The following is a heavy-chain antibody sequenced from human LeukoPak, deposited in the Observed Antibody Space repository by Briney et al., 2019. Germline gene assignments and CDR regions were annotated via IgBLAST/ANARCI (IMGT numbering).Heavy chain of an antibody. V-gene: IGHV3-7*01. Sequence: GSLRLSCTTSGFNFRAYWMTWVRQAPGKGLEWVATLKFDGIENYHVGSVAGRFTISRDNPKNSLYLQMNGLSAEDTAVYYCVRNRVVVPNGDWFDSWGRGTLVTVSS. J-gene: IGHJ5*01. D-gene: IGHD2-8*01. CDR3: VRNRVVVPNGDWFDS. CDR2: LKFDGIEN. CDR1: GFNFRAYW.